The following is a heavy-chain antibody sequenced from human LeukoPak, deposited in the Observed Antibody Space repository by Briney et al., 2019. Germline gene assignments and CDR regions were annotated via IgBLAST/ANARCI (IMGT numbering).Heavy chain of an antibody. CDR1: GGSISNFY. D-gene: IGHD3-16*01. CDR3: ARHDPITVDAFDI. CDR2: IFYSGST. Sequence: SETLSLTCTVSGGSISNFYWSWIRQPPGKGLEWIGYIFYSGSTNSNPSLKSRVTISVDTSKNQFSLKLSSVTAADTAVYYRARHDPITVDAFDIWGQGTIVSVSS. V-gene: IGHV4-59*08. J-gene: IGHJ3*02.